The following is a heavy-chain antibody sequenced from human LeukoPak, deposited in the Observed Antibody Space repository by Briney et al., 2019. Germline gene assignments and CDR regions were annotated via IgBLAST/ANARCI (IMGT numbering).Heavy chain of an antibody. V-gene: IGHV4-59*12. D-gene: IGHD6-19*01. Sequence: SETLSLTCTVSGGSISSYYWGWIRQPPGKGLEWIGYIYYSGSTYYDPSLKSRVTISVDTSKNQFSLKLSSVTAADTAVYYCARVQWPRKTIDYWGQGTLVTVSS. CDR3: ARVQWPRKTIDY. CDR1: GGSISSYY. J-gene: IGHJ4*02. CDR2: IYYSGST.